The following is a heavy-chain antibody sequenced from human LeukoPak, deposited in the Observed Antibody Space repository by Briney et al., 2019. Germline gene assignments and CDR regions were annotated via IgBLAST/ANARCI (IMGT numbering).Heavy chain of an antibody. J-gene: IGHJ3*02. Sequence: SETLSLTCSVSGVSISSGSNYWGWIRQPPGKKLEWIGSIYSSGNTYYNPSLKSRVIILIDTAKNQFSLKLSSVTAADTAVYYCASLPFGPNAANAFDIWGQGTMVTVSS. D-gene: IGHD2-15*01. CDR2: IYSSGNT. CDR3: ASLPFGPNAANAFDI. CDR1: GVSISSGSNY. V-gene: IGHV4-39*07.